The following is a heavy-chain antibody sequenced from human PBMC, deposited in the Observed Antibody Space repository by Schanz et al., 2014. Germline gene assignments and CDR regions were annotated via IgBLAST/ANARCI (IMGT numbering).Heavy chain of an antibody. CDR1: GDSIRSDHYY. V-gene: IGHV3-7*02. Sequence: RLQESGPGLVKPSETLSLTCTVSGDSIRSDHYYWGWIRQAPGKGPEWVANIKHDGSVKDYVDSVEGRFTISRDNAKRSLFLQMNSLRVEDTAVYFCVSQTGSPNYWGEGTLVTVSS. CDR2: IKHDGSVK. D-gene: IGHD6-13*01. J-gene: IGHJ4*02. CDR3: VSQTGSPNY.